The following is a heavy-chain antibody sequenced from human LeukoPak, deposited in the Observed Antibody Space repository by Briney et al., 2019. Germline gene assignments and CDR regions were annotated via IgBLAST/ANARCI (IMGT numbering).Heavy chain of an antibody. D-gene: IGHD6-19*01. J-gene: IGHJ4*02. V-gene: IGHV1-46*01. Sequence: ASLKVSCKASGYTFTNYYMHWVRQAPGQGLEWMGIINPSGDSAIYAHNFQGRVTMTRDTSTTTVYMELSSLRSEDMAVYYCARIAVAGTHSGSYLGGDYWGQGTLVTVSS. CDR2: INPSGDSA. CDR3: ARIAVAGTHSGSYLGGDY. CDR1: GYTFTNYY.